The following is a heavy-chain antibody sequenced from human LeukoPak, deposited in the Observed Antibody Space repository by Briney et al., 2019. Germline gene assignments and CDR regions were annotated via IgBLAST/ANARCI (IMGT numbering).Heavy chain of an antibody. D-gene: IGHD4-17*01. CDR3: ARYLYGDSASYFDY. CDR2: INWDDDE. V-gene: IGHV2-70*01. CDR1: GFSLSTSGMC. J-gene: IGHJ4*02. Sequence: SGPTLVNPTQTLTLTCTFSGFSLSTSGMCVSWIRQPPGKALEWLALINWDDDEYYNTSLKTRLTISKDTSKNQVVLTMTNMDPVDTATYFCARYLYGDSASYFDYWGQGILVTVSS.